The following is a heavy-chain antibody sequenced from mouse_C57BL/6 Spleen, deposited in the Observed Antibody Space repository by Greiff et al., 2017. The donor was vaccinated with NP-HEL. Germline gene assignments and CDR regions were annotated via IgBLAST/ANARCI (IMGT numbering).Heavy chain of an antibody. V-gene: IGHV1-4*01. CDR2: INPSSGYT. J-gene: IGHJ4*01. Sequence: VKLMESGAELARPGASVKMSCKASGYTFTSYTMHWVKQRPGQGLEWIGYINPSSGYTKYNQKFKDKATLTADKSSSTAYMQLSSLTSEDSAVYYCARGYYGGDAMDYWGQGTSVTVSS. CDR1: GYTFTSYT. D-gene: IGHD1-1*01. CDR3: ARGYYGGDAMDY.